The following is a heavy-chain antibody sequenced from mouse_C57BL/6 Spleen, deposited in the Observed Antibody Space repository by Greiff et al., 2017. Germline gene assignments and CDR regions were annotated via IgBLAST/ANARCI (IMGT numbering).Heavy chain of an antibody. J-gene: IGHJ4*01. CDR2: IYIGNGYT. CDR1: GYTFPSYG. V-gene: IGHV1-58*01. Sequence: EVQLQQSGAELVRPGSSVKMSCKTSGYTFPSYGINWVKQRPGQGLEWIGNIYIGNGYTEYNEKFKGKATLTSDTSSRTAYMEFISLTSEDSTIYFCAREDHYYGSSHYALDYWGQGTSVTVSS. D-gene: IGHD1-1*01. CDR3: AREDHYYGSSHYALDY.